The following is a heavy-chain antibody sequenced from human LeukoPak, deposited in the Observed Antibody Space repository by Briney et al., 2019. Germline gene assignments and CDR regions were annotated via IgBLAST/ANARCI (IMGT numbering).Heavy chain of an antibody. CDR2: IRSDGSNK. J-gene: IGHJ4*02. CDR3: AKDRDDYGNDC. CDR1: GFTFSDFG. Sequence: QAGGSLRLSCAASGFTFSDFGMHWVRQAPGKGLEWVALIRSDGSNKYYAESVKGRFTISRDSSKNTLFLQMNSLRVEDTAVHYCAKDRDDYGNDCWGQGVLVTVST. D-gene: IGHD4-17*01. V-gene: IGHV3-30*02.